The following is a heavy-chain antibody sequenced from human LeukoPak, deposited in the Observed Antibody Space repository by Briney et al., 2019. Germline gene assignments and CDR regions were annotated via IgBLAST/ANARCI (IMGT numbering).Heavy chain of an antibody. CDR3: ARMRGSTVGFEYFQH. Sequence: SETLSLTCTVSGGSISSSSYYWGWLRQPPGKGLEWIGSIYYSGSTYYNPSLKSRVTISVDTSKNQFSLKLSSVTAADTAVYYCARMRGSTVGFEYFQHWGQGTLVTVSS. J-gene: IGHJ1*01. V-gene: IGHV4-39*01. CDR2: IYYSGST. CDR1: GGSISSSSYY. D-gene: IGHD3-16*01.